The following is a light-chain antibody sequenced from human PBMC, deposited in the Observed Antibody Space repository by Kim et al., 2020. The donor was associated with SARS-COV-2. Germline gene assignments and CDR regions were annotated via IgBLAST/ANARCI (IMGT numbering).Light chain of an antibody. V-gene: IGKV2-28*01. CDR2: LGS. Sequence: DIVLTQSPLSLPVTPGEPASISCRSSKSLLHNNGNNYLDWYLQKPGQSPQLLIYLGSNRASGVPDRCSGSGAGTDSTLRISRVEAEDVGLYDSMQALATRQAVGRGTQLEI. CDR3: MQALATRQA. J-gene: IGKJ2*01. CDR1: KSLLHNNGNNY.